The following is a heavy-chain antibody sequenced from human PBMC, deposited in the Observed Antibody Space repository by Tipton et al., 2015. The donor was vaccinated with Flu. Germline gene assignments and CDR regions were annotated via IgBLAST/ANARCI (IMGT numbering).Heavy chain of an antibody. Sequence: QLVQSGAEVKKPGASVKVSCKASGYTFTGYYMHWVRQAPGQGLEWMGWINPNNGGTNSAQKFQGWVTMTRDTSISTAYMELRSLRSDDTAVYYCASSSSSWEAFDIWGQGTMVTVSS. CDR2: INPNNGGT. CDR3: ASSSSSWEAFDI. V-gene: IGHV1-2*04. CDR1: GYTFTGYY. D-gene: IGHD6-13*01. J-gene: IGHJ3*02.